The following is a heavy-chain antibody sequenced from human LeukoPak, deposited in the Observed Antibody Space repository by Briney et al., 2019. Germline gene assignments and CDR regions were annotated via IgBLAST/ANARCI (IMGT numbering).Heavy chain of an antibody. CDR1: GFTFSSYS. CDR3: ARREEAVAGLDY. J-gene: IGHJ4*02. D-gene: IGHD6-19*01. V-gene: IGHV3-21*01. CDR2: ISSSSSYI. Sequence: GGSLRLSCAASGFTFSSYSMNWVRQAPGKGLEWVSSISSSSSYIYYADSVKGRFTISRDNSKNTLYLQMNSLRAEDTAVYYCARREEAVAGLDYWGQGTLVTVSS.